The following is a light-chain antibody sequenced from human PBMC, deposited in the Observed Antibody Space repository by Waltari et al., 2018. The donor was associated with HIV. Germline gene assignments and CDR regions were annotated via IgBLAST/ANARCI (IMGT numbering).Light chain of an antibody. CDR1: QSLVYSDGDTY. Sequence: DVVLTQSPLSLPVTLGQPASISCRSSQSLVYSDGDTYLNWFHQRPGQSPRRLIYKVSNRDSGVPDRFSGSGSGTDFTLTISGVEAEDVGVYYCMQGTHWPVAFGGGTKVEIK. J-gene: IGKJ4*01. CDR2: KVS. CDR3: MQGTHWPVA. V-gene: IGKV2-30*01.